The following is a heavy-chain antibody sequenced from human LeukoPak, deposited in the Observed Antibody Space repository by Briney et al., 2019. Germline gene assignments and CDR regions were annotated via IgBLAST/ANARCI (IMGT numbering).Heavy chain of an antibody. CDR3: AKEGPIAVAGIDY. J-gene: IGHJ4*02. CDR2: IKEDGSEK. Sequence: GGSLRLSCAASGFTFSSQWMSWVRQAPGKGLEWVANIKEDGSEKSYVDSVKGRITISRDNSKNTLYLQMNSLRAEDTAVYYCAKEGPIAVAGIDYWGQGTLVTVSS. D-gene: IGHD6-19*01. V-gene: IGHV3-7*01. CDR1: GFTFSSQW.